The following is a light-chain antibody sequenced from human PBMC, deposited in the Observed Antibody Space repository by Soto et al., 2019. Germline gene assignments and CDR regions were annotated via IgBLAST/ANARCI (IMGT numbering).Light chain of an antibody. CDR1: SSDVGNYNY. V-gene: IGLV2-11*01. Sequence: QSALTQPRSVSGSPGQSVTISCTGTSSDVGNYNYVSWYQRMPGKAPKLIIYDVSKRPPGVPDRFSGSKSGNTASLTISGLQAEDETDYYCCSYAGSFTSYVFGTGTKVTVL. J-gene: IGLJ1*01. CDR2: DVS. CDR3: CSYAGSFTSYV.